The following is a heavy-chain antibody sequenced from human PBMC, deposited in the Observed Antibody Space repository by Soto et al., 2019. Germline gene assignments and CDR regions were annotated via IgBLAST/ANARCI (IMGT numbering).Heavy chain of an antibody. J-gene: IGHJ4*02. V-gene: IGHV4-31*03. Sequence: QVQLQESGPGLVKPSQTLSLTCSVSAGSISSGTYYWSWVRQRPGKGLEWIGYLYYSGTSYYNPSLDSRVTISVDKSKSQFFLKLSSVTAADTAVYYCARTSGSDIDYWGQGTLVTVSS. D-gene: IGHD1-26*01. CDR2: LYYSGTS. CDR3: ARTSGSDIDY. CDR1: AGSISSGTYY.